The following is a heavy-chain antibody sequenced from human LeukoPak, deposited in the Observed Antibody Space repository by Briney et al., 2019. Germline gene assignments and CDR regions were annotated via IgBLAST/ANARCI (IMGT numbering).Heavy chain of an antibody. D-gene: IGHD5-18*01. CDR3: ARSPGFVDTASGEWFDP. J-gene: IGHJ5*02. V-gene: IGHV4-59*01. CDR2: VYNRGTT. Sequence: SETLSLTCSVSNGSISRYYWNWIRQSPGKGLEWIGYVYNRGTTIYNPSLKSRVTISVATSRSQFSLNLRSVTSADTAVYYCARSPGFVDTASGEWFDPWGQGVLVTVSS. CDR1: NGSISRYY.